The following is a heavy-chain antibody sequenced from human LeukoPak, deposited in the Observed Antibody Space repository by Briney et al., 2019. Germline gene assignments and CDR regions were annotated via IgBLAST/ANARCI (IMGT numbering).Heavy chain of an antibody. V-gene: IGHV4-59*01. CDR3: ARDSLGNDAFDI. CDR1: GGSISTYY. D-gene: IGHD7-27*01. Sequence: TLSLTCTVSGGSISTYYWSWIRQPPGKGLEWIGYIYYSGITNYSPSLKSRVTISVDTSKNQFSLKLSSVTAADTAVYYCARDSLGNDAFDIWGQGTMVTVSS. CDR2: IYYSGIT. J-gene: IGHJ3*02.